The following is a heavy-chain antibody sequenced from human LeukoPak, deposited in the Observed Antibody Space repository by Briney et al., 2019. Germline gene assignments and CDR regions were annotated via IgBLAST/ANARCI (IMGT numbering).Heavy chain of an antibody. CDR2: IYYSGST. CDR1: GGSISSYY. Sequence: SETLSLTCSVSGGSISSYYWSWLRQPPGKGLEWIGYIYYSGSTNYNPSLKSRVTISVDTSKNQFSLKLSSVTAADTAVYYCARGDGGSYWGNGGAFDYWGQGTLVTVSS. D-gene: IGHD1-26*01. J-gene: IGHJ4*02. V-gene: IGHV4-59*01. CDR3: ARGDGGSYWGNGGAFDY.